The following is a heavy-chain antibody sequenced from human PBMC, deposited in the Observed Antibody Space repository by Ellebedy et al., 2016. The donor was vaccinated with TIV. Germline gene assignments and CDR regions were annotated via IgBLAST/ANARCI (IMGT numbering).Heavy chain of an antibody. D-gene: IGHD6-25*01. CDR1: GLTFAIYR. CDR2: IEPDGSEK. V-gene: IGHV3-7*01. Sequence: GGSLRLXCTAPGLTFAIYRMSWVRQAPGKGLEWVANIEPDGSEKSYAKFVEGRFAISRDNAKSSVFLQMRSLRLEDTAVYYCAVLAAAVRFDFWGQGSPVTVSS. J-gene: IGHJ4*02. CDR3: AVLAAAVRFDF.